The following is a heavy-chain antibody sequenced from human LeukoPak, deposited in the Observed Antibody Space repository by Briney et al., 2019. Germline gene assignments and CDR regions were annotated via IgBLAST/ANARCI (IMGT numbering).Heavy chain of an antibody. J-gene: IGHJ4*02. D-gene: IGHD4-11*01. Sequence: GGSLRLSCAASGFTFSSYWMHWVRQVPGKGLVWVSRIDTGGSSTTYADSVKGRFTISRDNAKNTLYLQMNSLRAEDTAVYYCARSNQADDYWGQGTLVTVSS. CDR2: IDTGGSST. CDR3: ARSNQADDY. V-gene: IGHV3-74*01. CDR1: GFTFSSYW.